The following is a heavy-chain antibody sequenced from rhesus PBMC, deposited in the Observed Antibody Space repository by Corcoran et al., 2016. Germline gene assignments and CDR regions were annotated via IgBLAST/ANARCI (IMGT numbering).Heavy chain of an antibody. J-gene: IGHJ4*01. V-gene: IGHV1-200*01. CDR2: INPSNGNT. Sequence: QVQLVQSGAEVTKPGASLKLSCKASGYTFTRYRINWGQQAPGTGLGWMGWINPSNGNTGYAQKFQGRVTMTRDTSTSTAYMELSSLRSEDTAVYYCARRLEGFDYWGQGVLVTVSS. D-gene: IGHD2-21*01. CDR3: ARRLEGFDY. CDR1: GYTFTRYR.